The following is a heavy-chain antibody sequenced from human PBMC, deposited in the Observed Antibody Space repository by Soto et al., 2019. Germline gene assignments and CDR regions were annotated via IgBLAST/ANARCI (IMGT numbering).Heavy chain of an antibody. D-gene: IGHD2-2*01. CDR3: VKDWTGDSCPCMDV. J-gene: IGHJ6*02. Sequence: VQVLESGGGLVQPGGSLRLSCAASGFTFGRYAMTWVRQAPGKGLEWVSSISASDGTTYYRDSVKGRFTISRDNSKNTLSLQMHRLRVEDTAVYYCVKDWTGDSCPCMDVWGQGTTVTVSS. V-gene: IGHV3-23*01. CDR2: ISASDGTT. CDR1: GFTFGRYA.